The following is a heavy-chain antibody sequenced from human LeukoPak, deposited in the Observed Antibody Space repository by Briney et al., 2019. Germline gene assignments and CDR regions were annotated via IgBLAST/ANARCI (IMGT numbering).Heavy chain of an antibody. CDR2: ISSSGTYT. Sequence: GGSLRLSCAASGFTFSSYNMNWVRQAPGKGLEWVSYISSSGTYTNYADSVKGRFTISRDNAKNSLYLQMNSLSAEDTAVYYCAKIAGTYSPDYWGQGTLVTVSS. CDR1: GFTFSSYN. V-gene: IGHV3-21*05. J-gene: IGHJ4*02. D-gene: IGHD1-26*01. CDR3: AKIAGTYSPDY.